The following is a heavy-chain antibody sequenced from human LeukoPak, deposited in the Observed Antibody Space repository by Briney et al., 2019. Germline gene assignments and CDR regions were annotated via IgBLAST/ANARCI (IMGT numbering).Heavy chain of an antibody. D-gene: IGHD6-6*01. CDR3: ARELSIAARHFFDY. Sequence: SQTLSLTCTVSGGSISSGGYYWSWIRQHPGKGLEWIGYIYYSGSTYYNPSLKSRVTISVDTSKNQFSLKLSSVTAADTAVYYCARELSIAARHFFDYWGQGTLVTVSS. V-gene: IGHV4-31*03. CDR2: IYYSGST. J-gene: IGHJ4*02. CDR1: GGSISSGGYY.